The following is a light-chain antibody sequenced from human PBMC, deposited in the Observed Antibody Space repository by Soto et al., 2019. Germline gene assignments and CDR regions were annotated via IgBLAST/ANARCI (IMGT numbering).Light chain of an antibody. CDR3: QQYDNLPLT. V-gene: IGKV1-33*01. CDR1: QDISND. CDR2: DAS. J-gene: IGKJ5*01. Sequence: DIQMTQSQSSLSASVGDRVTITCQASQDISNDLNWYQQKPGKAPKLLIYDASNLETGVPSRFSGSGSGTDFTFTISSLQPEDIATYYCQQYDNLPLTFGQGTRLEIK.